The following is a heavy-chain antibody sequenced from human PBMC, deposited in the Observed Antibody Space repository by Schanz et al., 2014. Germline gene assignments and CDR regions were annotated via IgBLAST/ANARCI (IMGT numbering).Heavy chain of an antibody. V-gene: IGHV1-18*01. D-gene: IGHD6-19*01. CDR1: RYTFNTYG. CDR3: ARGGYSSGWYDRDIAHFDY. Sequence: QVHLVQSGAEVKEPGASVKVSCEASRYTFNTYGLNWVRQAPGQGLEWMGWISAYTNNTNYAQKVQGRVTMTTDTATGTAYMELRSLRSDDTAVYYCARGGYSSGWYDRDIAHFDYWGQGTLVTVSS. J-gene: IGHJ4*02. CDR2: ISAYTNNT.